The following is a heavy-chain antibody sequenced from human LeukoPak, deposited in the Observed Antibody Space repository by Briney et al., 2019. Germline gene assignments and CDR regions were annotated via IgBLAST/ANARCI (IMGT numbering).Heavy chain of an antibody. J-gene: IGHJ6*03. CDR1: GGTFSSYA. D-gene: IGHD2-2*01. CDR3: ARSPPAPYCSSTSCPEPPTYYYYMDV. V-gene: IGHV1-69*05. CDR2: IIPIFGTA. Sequence: SVTVSCKASGGTFSSYAISWVRQAPGQGLEWMGGIIPIFGTANYAQKFQGRVTITTDESMSTAYMELSSLRSEDTAVYYCARSPPAPYCSSTSCPEPPTYYYYMDVWGKGTTVTVSS.